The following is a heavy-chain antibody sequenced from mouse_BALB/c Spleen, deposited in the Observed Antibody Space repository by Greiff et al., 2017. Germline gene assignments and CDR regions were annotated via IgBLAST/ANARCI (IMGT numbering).Heavy chain of an antibody. J-gene: IGHJ4*01. CDR2: INPSSGYT. Sequence: QAHVKQSAADLARPGASVKMSCKASGYTFTSYTMHWVKQRPGQGLEWIGYINPSSGYTEYNQKFKDKTTLTADKSSSTAYMQLSSLTSEDSAVYYCARNHYCAMDYWGQGTSVTVSS. CDR3: ARNHYCAMDY. V-gene: IGHV1-4*02. CDR1: GYTFTSYT.